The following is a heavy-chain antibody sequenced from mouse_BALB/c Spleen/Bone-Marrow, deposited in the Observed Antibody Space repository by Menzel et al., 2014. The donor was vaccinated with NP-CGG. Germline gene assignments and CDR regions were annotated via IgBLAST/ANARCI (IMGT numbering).Heavy chain of an antibody. J-gene: IGHJ1*01. D-gene: IGHD1-2*01. V-gene: IGHV1-74*01. Sequence: QVQLKQSGPELARPGASVKMSCKASGYTFTSYWMHWVKQRPGQGLAWIGKIDPSNNETRLNQKFKDKATLNADKSSNTAYMQLSSLTSEDSAVYYCANFYGFWYFDVWGAGTTVTVSS. CDR3: ANFYGFWYFDV. CDR1: GYTFTSYW. CDR2: IDPSNNET.